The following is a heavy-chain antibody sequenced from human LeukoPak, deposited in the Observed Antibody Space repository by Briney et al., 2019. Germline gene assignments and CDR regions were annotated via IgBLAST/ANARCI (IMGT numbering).Heavy chain of an antibody. CDR2: ISAYNGNT. V-gene: IGHV1-18*01. D-gene: IGHD3-10*01. J-gene: IGHJ6*02. CDR3: ARGYYGSGSYGYGMDV. Sequence: ASVKVSCKASGYTFTIYGISWVRQAPGQGLEWMGWISAYNGNTNYAQKLQGRVTMTTDTSTSTAYMELRSLRSDDTAVYYCARGYYGSGSYGYGMDVWGQGTTVTVSS. CDR1: GYTFTIYG.